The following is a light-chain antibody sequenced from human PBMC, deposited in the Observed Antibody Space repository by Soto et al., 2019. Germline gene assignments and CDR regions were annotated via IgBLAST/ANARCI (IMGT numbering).Light chain of an antibody. CDR2: GNS. Sequence: QSVLTQPPSVCGAPGQRVTISCTGSSSNIGAGYDVHWYQQLPGTAPKLLIYGNSNRPSGVPDRFSGSKSGTSASLAINGLQAEDEADYYCQSYDSSLSGSNVFGTGTKLPVL. V-gene: IGLV1-40*01. J-gene: IGLJ1*01. CDR3: QSYDSSLSGSNV. CDR1: SSNIGAGYD.